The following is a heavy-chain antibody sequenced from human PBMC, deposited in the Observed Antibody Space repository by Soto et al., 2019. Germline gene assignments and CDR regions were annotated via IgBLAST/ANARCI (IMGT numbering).Heavy chain of an antibody. CDR3: AEWARYCSSADCRA. Sequence: EVQLLESGGGLVQPGGSLRLSCAASGFPFSSRAMSWVRQAPGKGLEWVSAISGSGTITYYAGSVKGRFTISRAPSKNTLYLQMNSLRADDTDVYYCAEWARYCSSADCRAWGQGTLVTVSS. D-gene: IGHD2-2*01. V-gene: IGHV3-23*01. J-gene: IGHJ5*02. CDR2: ISGSGTIT. CDR1: GFPFSSRA.